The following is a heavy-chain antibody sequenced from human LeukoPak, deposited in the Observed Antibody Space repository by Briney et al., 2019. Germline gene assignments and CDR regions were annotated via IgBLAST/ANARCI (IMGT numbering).Heavy chain of an antibody. J-gene: IGHJ4*02. Sequence: PSETPSLTCTVSGGSISSSSYYWGWIRQPPGKGLEWIGSIYYSGSTYYNPSLKSRVTVSVDTSKNQFSLKLSSVTAADTAVYYCAREVDCSSTSCYVDYWGQGTLVTVSS. CDR1: GGSISSSSYY. CDR2: IYYSGST. V-gene: IGHV4-39*02. D-gene: IGHD2-2*01. CDR3: AREVDCSSTSCYVDY.